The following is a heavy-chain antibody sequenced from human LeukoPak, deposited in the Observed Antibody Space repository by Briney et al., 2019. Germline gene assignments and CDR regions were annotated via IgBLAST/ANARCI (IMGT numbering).Heavy chain of an antibody. J-gene: IGHJ4*02. V-gene: IGHV1-2*02. CDR1: GYTFTGYY. CDR2: INPNSGGT. CDR3: ARRDPRIMVRGVPLGAYFDY. D-gene: IGHD3-10*01. Sequence: GASVKVSCKASGYTFTGYYMHWVRQAPGQGLEWMGWINPNSGGTNYAQKFQGRVTMTRDTSISTAYMELSRLRSDDTAVYYCARRDPRIMVRGVPLGAYFDYWGQGTLVTVSS.